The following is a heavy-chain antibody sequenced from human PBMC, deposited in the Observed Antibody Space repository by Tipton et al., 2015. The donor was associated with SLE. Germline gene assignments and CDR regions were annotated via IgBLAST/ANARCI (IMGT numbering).Heavy chain of an antibody. CDR1: GFTFSSYA. V-gene: IGHV3-30-3*01. CDR3: AREYIVVVPAAMGYYGMDV. Sequence: SLRLSCAASGFTFSSYAMHWVRQAPGKGLEWVAVISYDGSNKYYADSVKGRFTISRDNSKNTLYLQMNSLRAEDTAVYYCAREYIVVVPAAMGYYGMDVWGQGTTVTVSS. D-gene: IGHD2-2*01. CDR2: ISYDGSNK. J-gene: IGHJ6*02.